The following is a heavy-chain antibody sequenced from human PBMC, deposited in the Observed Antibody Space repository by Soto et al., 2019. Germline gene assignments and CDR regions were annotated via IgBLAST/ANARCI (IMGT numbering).Heavy chain of an antibody. CDR2: IDSDDGTT. J-gene: IGHJ4*02. CDR1: GFDFGDYY. CDR3: VRPYYSSSWFPFDR. D-gene: IGHD6-13*01. Sequence: LRLSCTASGFDFGDYYMSWIRQAPGKGLEWVSYIDSDDGTTYYTDSVKGRFTISRDNAKNSLYLQMNSLRVEDTALYYCVRPYYSSSWFPFDRWGQGTLVTVSS. V-gene: IGHV3-11*01.